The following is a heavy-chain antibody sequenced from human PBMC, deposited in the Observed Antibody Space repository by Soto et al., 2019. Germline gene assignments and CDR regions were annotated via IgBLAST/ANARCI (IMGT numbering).Heavy chain of an antibody. CDR3: AREDYGDYNVDNWFDP. CDR1: GGSFISYT. Sequence: QVQLVQSGAEVKKPGSSVKVSCKASGGSFISYTISWVRQAPGQGLEWMGKITPSLDIANYAQKCQGRVTITADKSTSTAYMELSSLRSEDTAVYFWAREDYGDYNVDNWFDPWGQGTLVTVSS. CDR2: ITPSLDIA. J-gene: IGHJ5*02. D-gene: IGHD4-17*01. V-gene: IGHV1-69*08.